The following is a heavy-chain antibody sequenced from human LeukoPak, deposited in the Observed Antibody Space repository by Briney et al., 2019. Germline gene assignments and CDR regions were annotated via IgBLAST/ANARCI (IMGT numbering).Heavy chain of an antibody. D-gene: IGHD4-17*01. J-gene: IGHJ4*02. CDR2: ISYDGSNI. CDR3: ARGPRGYGDYVSDY. V-gene: IGHV3-30*04. CDR1: GFTFSNFV. Sequence: QPGGSLRLSCAASGFTFSNFVMHWVRQTPGKGLEWVAVISYDGSNIYYRDSVKGRFTISRDNSKNTLYLQMNSLRAEDTAVYYCARGPRGYGDYVSDYWGQGTLVTVSS.